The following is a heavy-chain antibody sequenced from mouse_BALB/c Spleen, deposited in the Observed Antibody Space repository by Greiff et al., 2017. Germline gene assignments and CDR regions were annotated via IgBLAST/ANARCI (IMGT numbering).Heavy chain of an antibody. CDR1: GFTFSSFG. Sequence: EVQLVESGGGLVQPGGSRKLSCAASGFTFSSFGMHWVRQAPEKGLEWVAYISSGSSTIYYADTVKGRFTISRDNPKNTLFLQMTSLRSEDTAMYYCAREIYYDYGGGMDYWGQGTTVTVSS. CDR3: AREIYYDYGGGMDY. V-gene: IGHV5-17*02. D-gene: IGHD2-4*01. J-gene: IGHJ4*01. CDR2: ISSGSSTI.